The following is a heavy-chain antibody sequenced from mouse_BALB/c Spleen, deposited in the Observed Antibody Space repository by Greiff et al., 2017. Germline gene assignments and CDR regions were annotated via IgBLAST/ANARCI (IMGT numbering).Heavy chain of an antibody. D-gene: IGHD2-2*01. V-gene: IGHV5-12-1*01. CDR1: GFAFSSYD. Sequence: EVKVVESGGGLVKPGGSLKLSCAASGFAFSSYDMSWVRQTPEKRLEWVAYISSGGGSTYYPDTVKGRFTISRDNAKNTLYLQMSSLKSEDTAMYYCARRIYYGYGFAYWGQGTLVTVSA. CDR3: ARRIYYGYGFAY. CDR2: ISSGGGST. J-gene: IGHJ3*01.